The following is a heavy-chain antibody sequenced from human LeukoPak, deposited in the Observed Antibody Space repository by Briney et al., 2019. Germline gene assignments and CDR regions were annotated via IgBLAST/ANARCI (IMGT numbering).Heavy chain of an antibody. CDR3: AKARDSSGFDY. CDR2: ISYDGSNK. V-gene: IGHV3-30*18. Sequence: GGSLRLSCAASGFTFSSYGMHWVRQAPGKGLEWVAVISYDGSNKYYADSVKGRFTISRDNCKNTLYLQMNSLRAEDTAVYYCAKARDSSGFDYWGQGTLVTVSS. CDR1: GFTFSSYG. J-gene: IGHJ4*02. D-gene: IGHD3-22*01.